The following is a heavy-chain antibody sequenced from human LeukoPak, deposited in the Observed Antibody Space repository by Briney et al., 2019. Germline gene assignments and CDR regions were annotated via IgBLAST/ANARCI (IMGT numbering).Heavy chain of an antibody. V-gene: IGHV5-51*01. CDR3: ASTAADVPLGTSYVVVPAAMY. Sequence: GESLKISCKGSGYSFTSYWIGWVRQMPGKRLEWMGIIYPGDSDTRYSPSFQGQVTISADKSISTAYLQWSSLKASDPAMYSCASTAADVPLGTSYVVVPAAMYWGQGTLVTVSS. CDR1: GYSFTSYW. CDR2: IYPGDSDT. D-gene: IGHD2-2*01. J-gene: IGHJ4*02.